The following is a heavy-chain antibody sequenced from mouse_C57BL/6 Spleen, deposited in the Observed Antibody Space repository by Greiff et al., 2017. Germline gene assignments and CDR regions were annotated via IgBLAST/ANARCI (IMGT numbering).Heavy chain of an antibody. D-gene: IGHD1-1*01. CDR2: IDPEDGET. CDR1: GFNIKDYY. Sequence: EVQRVESGAELVKPGASVKLSCTASGFNIKDYYMHWVKQRTEQGLEWIGRIDPEDGETKYAPKFQGKATITADTSSNTAYLQLSSLTSEDTAVYYCARTTVKEYYFDYWGQGTTLTVSS. CDR3: ARTTVKEYYFDY. V-gene: IGHV14-2*01. J-gene: IGHJ2*01.